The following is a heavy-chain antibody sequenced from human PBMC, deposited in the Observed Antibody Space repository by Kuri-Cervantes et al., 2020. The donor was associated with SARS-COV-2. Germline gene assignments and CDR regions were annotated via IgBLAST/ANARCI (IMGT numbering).Heavy chain of an antibody. CDR1: GFTFSSYA. V-gene: IGHV3-64*04. J-gene: IGHJ4*02. D-gene: IGHD6-19*01. Sequence: GESLKISCSASGFTFSSYAMHWVRQAPGKGLEYVSAISSNGGSTYYADSVKGRFTISRDNSKNTLYLQMNSLRAEDTAVYYCARDPAVAGYFDYWGQGTLVTVSS. CDR3: ARDPAVAGYFDY. CDR2: ISSNGGST.